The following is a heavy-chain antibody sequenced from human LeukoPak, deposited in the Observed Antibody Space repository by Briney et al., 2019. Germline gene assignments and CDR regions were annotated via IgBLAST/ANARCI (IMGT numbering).Heavy chain of an antibody. CDR1: AGLMSIYH. Sequence: SDTVPLPCTVCAGLMSIYHWIWIREPPGKAVVGMGYIYYSGSTNHNPSLKSRVTISVDTSKNQVSLKLSSVTAADTAVYYCARDRSSGYQETFDIWGQGTMVTVSA. V-gene: IGHV4-59*13. D-gene: IGHD3-22*01. CDR2: IYYSGST. J-gene: IGHJ3*02. CDR3: ARDRSSGYQETFDI.